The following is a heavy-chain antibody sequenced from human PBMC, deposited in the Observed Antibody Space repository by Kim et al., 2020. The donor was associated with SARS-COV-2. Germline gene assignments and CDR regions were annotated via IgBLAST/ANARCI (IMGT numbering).Heavy chain of an antibody. J-gene: IGHJ6*03. CDR2: INHSGST. D-gene: IGHD2-2*01. CDR1: GGSFSGYY. Sequence: SETLSLTCAVYGGSFSGYYWSWIRQPPGKGLEWIGEINHSGSTNYNPSLKSRVTISVDTSKNQFSLKLSSVTAADTAVYYCARGRLVVPRPHRYYYYYYMDVWGKGTTVTVSS. CDR3: ARGRLVVPRPHRYYYYYYMDV. V-gene: IGHV4-34*01.